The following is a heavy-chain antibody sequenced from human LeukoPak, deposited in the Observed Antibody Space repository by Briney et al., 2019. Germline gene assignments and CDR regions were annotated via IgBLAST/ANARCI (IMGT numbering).Heavy chain of an antibody. J-gene: IGHJ4*02. CDR2: ISSSSGNI. CDR3: ARDRYDILTGYSQHYFDY. V-gene: IGHV3-48*04. D-gene: IGHD3-9*01. Sequence: PGGSLRLSCAASGFTFSSYSMNWVRQAPGKGLEWVSYISSSSGNIYYADSVKGRFTISRDNAKTSLYLQMNSLRAEDTAVYFCARDRYDILTGYSQHYFDYWGQGTLVTVSS. CDR1: GFTFSSYS.